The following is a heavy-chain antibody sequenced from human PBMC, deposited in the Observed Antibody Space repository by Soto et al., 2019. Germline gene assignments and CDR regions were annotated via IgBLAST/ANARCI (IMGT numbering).Heavy chain of an antibody. Sequence: QVQLVQSGAEVKKPGASVKVSCKASGYTFTSYYMHWVRQAPGQGLEWMGIINPSGGSTSYAQKFQGRVTMTRDTSTSTVYMELSSLRSEDTAVYYCARRKGQLTLGRDYYYYGMDVWGQGPTVTVSS. CDR2: INPSGGST. CDR1: GYTFTSYY. CDR3: ARRKGQLTLGRDYYYYGMDV. J-gene: IGHJ6*02. D-gene: IGHD2-2*01. V-gene: IGHV1-46*01.